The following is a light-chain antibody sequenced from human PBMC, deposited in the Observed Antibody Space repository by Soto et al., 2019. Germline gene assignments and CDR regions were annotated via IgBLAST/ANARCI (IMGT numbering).Light chain of an antibody. CDR3: QQANSFPALT. CDR1: PGISSW. J-gene: IGKJ4*01. CDR2: AAS. Sequence: DIQMTQSPSSVSASVGDRVTITCRASPGISSWLAWYQQKPGKAPKLLIYAASSLQSGVPSRFSGSGSVTDFTLTISSLQPEDFATYYCQQANSFPALTFGGGTKVEIK. V-gene: IGKV1-12*01.